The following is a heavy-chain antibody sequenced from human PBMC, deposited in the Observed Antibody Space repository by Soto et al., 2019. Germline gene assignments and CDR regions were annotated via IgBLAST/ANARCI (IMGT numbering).Heavy chain of an antibody. CDR3: ARAQYFDY. Sequence: TLSLTCTVSGGSISSGGYYWSWIRQYPGKGLEWIGYSYNSGGTYYNPSLKSRVTISVDTSKNQFFLTLRSVTAADTAVYYRARAQYFDYWGPGTLVTVSS. J-gene: IGHJ4*02. V-gene: IGHV4-31*03. CDR1: GGSISSGGYY. CDR2: SYNSGGT.